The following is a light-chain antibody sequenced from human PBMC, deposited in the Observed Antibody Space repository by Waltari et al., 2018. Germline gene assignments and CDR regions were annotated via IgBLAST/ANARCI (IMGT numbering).Light chain of an antibody. J-gene: IGKJ1*01. Sequence: ETVMTQSPATLSVSPGERASSSCRTSRTISSNLAWYQQKPGQAPRLLIYGASIRATGVPARFSGSGSGTQFTLTIHSLQSEDFAVYYCQQYNNWPPWTFGQGTKVEIK. V-gene: IGKV3-15*01. CDR1: RTISSN. CDR3: QQYNNWPPWT. CDR2: GAS.